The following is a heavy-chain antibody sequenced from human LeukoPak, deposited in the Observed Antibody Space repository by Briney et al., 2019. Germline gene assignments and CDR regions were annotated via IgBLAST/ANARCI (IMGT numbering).Heavy chain of an antibody. J-gene: IGHJ6*03. CDR3: AREDYSNYGPYYYYYMDV. Sequence: GGSLRLSCAASGFTFTKYWMTWVRQAPGKGLEWVGNIKQDGSDKNYMDSVKGRFTISRDNTKNSVYLQMSSLRAEDTAVYYCAREDYSNYGPYYYYYMDVWGKGTTVTVSS. CDR2: IKQDGSDK. V-gene: IGHV3-7*01. CDR1: GFTFTKYW. D-gene: IGHD4-11*01.